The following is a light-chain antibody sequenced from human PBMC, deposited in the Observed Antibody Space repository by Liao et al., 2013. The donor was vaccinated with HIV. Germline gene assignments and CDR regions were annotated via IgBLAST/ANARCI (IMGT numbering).Light chain of an antibody. CDR1: KLGDKY. Sequence: SYELTQPPSVSVSPGQTATITCSGDKLGDKYACWYQQKPGQSPVLVIYQDTKRPSGIPERFSGSNSGNTATLTISRVEAGDEAGYYCQTWDNNINYVFGTGTKVTVL. J-gene: IGLJ1*01. CDR3: QTWDNNINYV. V-gene: IGLV3-1*01. CDR2: QDT.